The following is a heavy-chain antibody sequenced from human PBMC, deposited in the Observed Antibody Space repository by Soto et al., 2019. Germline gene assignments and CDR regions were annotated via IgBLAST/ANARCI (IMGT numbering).Heavy chain of an antibody. D-gene: IGHD4-17*01. CDR1: GGSISSSSYY. J-gene: IGHJ4*02. V-gene: IGHV4-39*01. Sequence: SETLSLTCTVSGGSISSSSYYWGWIRQPPGKGLEWIGSIYYSGSTYYNPSLKSRVTISVDTSKNQFSLKLSSVTAADTAVYCFGRHARESDYGDIHSEYWCQGSLVTVSS. CDR2: IYYSGST. CDR3: GRHARESDYGDIHSEY.